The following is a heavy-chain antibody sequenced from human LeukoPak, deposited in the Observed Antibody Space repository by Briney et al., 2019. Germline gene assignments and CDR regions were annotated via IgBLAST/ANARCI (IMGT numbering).Heavy chain of an antibody. CDR3: ARAVATIRGLMEFDY. CDR2: TYYRSKWYN. V-gene: IGHV6-1*01. J-gene: IGHJ4*02. CDR1: GDSVSSNSAA. D-gene: IGHD5-12*01. Sequence: SQTLSLTCAISGDSVSSNSAAWNWIRQSPSRGLEWLGRTYYRSKWYNDYAVSVKSRITINPDTSKSQFSLQLNSVTPEDTAVYYCARAVATIRGLMEFDYWGQGTLVTVSS.